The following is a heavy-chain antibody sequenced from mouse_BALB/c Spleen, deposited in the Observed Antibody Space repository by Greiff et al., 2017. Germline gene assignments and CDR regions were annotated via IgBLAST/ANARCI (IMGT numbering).Heavy chain of an antibody. J-gene: IGHJ4*01. CDR3: ARNTMITGAMDY. CDR2: IWSGGST. D-gene: IGHD2-4*01. CDR1: GFSLTSYG. V-gene: IGHV2-2*02. Sequence: QVQLKESGPGLVQPSQSLSITCTVSGFSLTSYGVHWVRQSPGKGLEWLGVIWSGGSTDYNAAFISRLSISKDNSKSQVSFKMNSLQANDTAIYYCARNTMITGAMDYWGQGTSVTVSS.